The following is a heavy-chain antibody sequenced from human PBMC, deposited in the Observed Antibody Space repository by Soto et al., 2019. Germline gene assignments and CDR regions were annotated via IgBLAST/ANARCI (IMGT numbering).Heavy chain of an antibody. CDR3: VGGYSYGPFDF. CDR1: GFTFSSYA. J-gene: IGHJ4*02. CDR2: ISSNGGST. V-gene: IGHV3-64D*06. D-gene: IGHD5-18*01. Sequence: TGGSLRLSCSASGFTFSSYAMHWVRQAPGKGLEYVSAISSNGGSTYYADSVKGRFTISRDNSKNTLYLQMSSLRAEDTAVYYCVGGYSYGPFDFWRQGTLVTVSS.